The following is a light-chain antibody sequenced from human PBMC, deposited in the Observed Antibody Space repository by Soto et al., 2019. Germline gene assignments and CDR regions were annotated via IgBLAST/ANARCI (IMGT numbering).Light chain of an antibody. CDR2: RAS. V-gene: IGKV1-5*03. Sequence: DIRMTQSPSTLSASVGDRVTITCRASQSINNWLAWYQQKPGKAPKLLIYRASSLENGVPSRFSGRGSGTEFIFTFTSLQPDDFATCYCQQYSSDSTFGQGTKLEIK. CDR3: QQYSSDST. CDR1: QSINNW. J-gene: IGKJ1*01.